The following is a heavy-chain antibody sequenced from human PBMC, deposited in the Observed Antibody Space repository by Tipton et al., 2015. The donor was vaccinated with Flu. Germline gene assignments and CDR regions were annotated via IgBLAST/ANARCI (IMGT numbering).Heavy chain of an antibody. CDR2: IHRSGTT. CDR3: ARDRGASSSPWFDP. CDR1: GESIGSRYF. Sequence: LSLTCSVSGESIGSRYFWGWIRQPPGSGLEWIGNIHRSGTTYYNPSLKSRVTISVDTSKNQLSLRLNSVTAADTAVYYCARDRGASSSPWFDPWGQGILVTVSS. D-gene: IGHD6-6*01. J-gene: IGHJ5*02. V-gene: IGHV4-38-2*02.